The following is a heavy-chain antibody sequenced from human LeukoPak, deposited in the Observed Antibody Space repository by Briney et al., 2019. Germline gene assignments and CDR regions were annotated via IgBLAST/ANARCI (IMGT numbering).Heavy chain of an antibody. D-gene: IGHD3-10*01. CDR2: IDPSDSYT. J-gene: IGHJ4*02. CDR1: GYSFTNYW. CDR3: ARHRSYYYGFDY. V-gene: IGHV5-10-1*01. Sequence: GSLRLSCKGSGYSFTNYWISWVRQMPGKGLEWMGRIDPSDSYTNYSPSFQGHVTISADKSISTAYLQWSSLEASDTAMYYCARHRSYYYGFDYWGQGTLVTVSS.